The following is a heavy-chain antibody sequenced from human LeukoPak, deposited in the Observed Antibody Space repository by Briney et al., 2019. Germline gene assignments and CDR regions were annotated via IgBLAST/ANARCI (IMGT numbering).Heavy chain of an antibody. V-gene: IGHV3-33*01. CDR1: GFTFRNYG. J-gene: IGHJ2*01. D-gene: IGHD3-16*01. CDR3: ARARNGGKQNWHFDF. CDR2: IYYDGSNQ. Sequence: GGSLRLSCAASGFTFRNYGMHWVRQAPGKGLEWVAVIYYDGSNQFCADSVKGRFTVSRDNYKNMFYVEMNSLRVEDTAMYYCARARNGGKQNWHFDFWGRGTLVTVSS.